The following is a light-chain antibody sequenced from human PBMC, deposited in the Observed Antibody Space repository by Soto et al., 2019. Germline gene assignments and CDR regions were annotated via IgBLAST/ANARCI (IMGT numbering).Light chain of an antibody. CDR1: QSVSSY. J-gene: IGKJ3*01. CDR3: QQRSNWLFT. Sequence: EIVLTQSPATLSLSPGERATLSCRASQSVSSYLAWYQRKPGQAPRLLIYDASNRATGIPARFSGSGSGTDFTLTISSLEPVDFAVYYCQQRSNWLFTFGPGTKVDIK. CDR2: DAS. V-gene: IGKV3-11*01.